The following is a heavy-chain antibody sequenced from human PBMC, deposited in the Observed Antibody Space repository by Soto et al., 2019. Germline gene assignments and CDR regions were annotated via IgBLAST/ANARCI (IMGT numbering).Heavy chain of an antibody. CDR1: GFTFSGAA. V-gene: IGHV3-73*01. J-gene: IGHJ4*02. CDR3: TVLDY. CDR2: IRNKTKNYAT. D-gene: IGHD2-8*01. Sequence: LRLSCAASGFTFSGAAMHWVRQASGKGLEWVGRIRNKTKNYATAYAASVKGRFTISRDDSKNTAFLQMNSLKIEDTAVYYCTVLDYWGQGTLVTVSS.